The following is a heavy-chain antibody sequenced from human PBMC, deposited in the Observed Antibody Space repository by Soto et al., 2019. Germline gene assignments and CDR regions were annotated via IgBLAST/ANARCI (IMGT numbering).Heavy chain of an antibody. CDR1: GFTFSNYG. D-gene: IGHD1-20*01. J-gene: IGHJ4*02. Sequence: EVQLLESGGALVQPGGPLRLFWAASGFTFSNYGMTWVRLAPGKGLEWVSTVTVDGATYFGNTVKGRFTMSRDISKSTVYLQMDSLRAEDTAIYYCARTDRYNSRSTGWANRFDSWGQGTLVTVSS. CDR3: ARTDRYNSRSTGWANRFDS. CDR2: VTVDGAT. V-gene: IGHV3-23*01.